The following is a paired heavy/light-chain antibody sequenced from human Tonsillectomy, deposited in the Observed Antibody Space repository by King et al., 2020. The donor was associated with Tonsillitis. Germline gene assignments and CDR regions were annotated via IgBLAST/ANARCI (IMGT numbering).Heavy chain of an antibody. CDR2: IIPLSGTT. Sequence: QVQLVQSGAEVKKPGSSVKVSCKASGGTFNNYLFSWVRQAPGQGLEWMGGIIPLSGTTDHAQIFHAQIFQGRLTVTADESTKTAYMELSSLTSEDTAVYFCARGLLRSGWHEDDYVQYYYYMDVWGKGTTVTVSS. J-gene: IGHJ6*03. CDR3: ARGLLRSGWHEDDYVQYYYYMDV. CDR1: GGTFNNYL. D-gene: IGHD6-19*01. V-gene: IGHV1-69*01.
Light chain of an antibody. Sequence: EIELTQSPGTLSLSPGERATLSCRASESFSSGSLAWYQQKPGQAPSLLIYDASSRAAGIPDRFGGSGSGTDFTLTISRLEPEDFAVYYCQQYSNSALTFGGGTKVEFK. V-gene: IGKV3-20*01. CDR2: DAS. CDR1: ESFSSGS. CDR3: QQYSNSALT. J-gene: IGKJ4*01.